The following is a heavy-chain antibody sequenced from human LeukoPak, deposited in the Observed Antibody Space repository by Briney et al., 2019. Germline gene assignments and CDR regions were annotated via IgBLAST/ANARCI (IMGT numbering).Heavy chain of an antibody. V-gene: IGHV4-59*03. CDR2: IHYSGSS. D-gene: IGHD2-8*01. Sequence: SETLSLTCTVSGDSISNFYWNWIRQSPGKGLEWIGDIHYSGSSVYNPSLKSRGTISIDTSRKQFFLKLNSVTAADTAVYFCALAPNSNWFDFWGPGTLVTVSS. J-gene: IGHJ5*01. CDR3: ALAPNSNWFDF. CDR1: GDSISNFY.